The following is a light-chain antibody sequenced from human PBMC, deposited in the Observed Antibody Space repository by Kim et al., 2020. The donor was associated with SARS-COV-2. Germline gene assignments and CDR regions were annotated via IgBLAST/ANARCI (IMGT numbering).Light chain of an antibody. J-gene: IGKJ5*01. CDR1: QSVLSSSNNRNY. Sequence: ATITYKYSQSVLSSSNNRNYLSWHQQKPGQPPRLLIYGASSRKSGVPDRFGGSVSGTDFTLTISSLQAEDVAVYYCQQYYTTPITFGQGTRLEIK. CDR2: GAS. CDR3: QQYYTTPIT. V-gene: IGKV4-1*01.